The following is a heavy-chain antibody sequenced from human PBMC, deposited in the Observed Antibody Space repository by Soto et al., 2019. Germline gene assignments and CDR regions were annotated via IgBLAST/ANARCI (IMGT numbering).Heavy chain of an antibody. V-gene: IGHV2-70*01. J-gene: IGHJ5*02. Sequence: SGPTLVNPTQTLTLTCTFSGFSLSTSGMCVSWIRQPPGKALEWLALIDWDDDKYYSTSLKTRLTISKDTSKNQVVLTMTNMDPVDTATYYCARIYSTGIAAAGSRGFDPWGQRTPVPVSS. D-gene: IGHD6-13*01. CDR3: ARIYSTGIAAAGSRGFDP. CDR1: GFSLSTSGMC. CDR2: IDWDDDK.